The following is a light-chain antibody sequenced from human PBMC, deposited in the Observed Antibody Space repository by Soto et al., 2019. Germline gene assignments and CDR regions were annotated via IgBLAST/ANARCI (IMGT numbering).Light chain of an antibody. V-gene: IGKV3-15*01. J-gene: IGKJ3*01. CDR3: QQESNWPPT. Sequence: EMVMTQSPATLSVSPGERVTLSCRASESVHSNLAWYQQKPGQGPSLLIYYASTRVTGVPDRFSGSGSGTEFTLTISSLQSEDFGVYYCQQESNWPPTFGPGTKVEIK. CDR1: ESVHSN. CDR2: YAS.